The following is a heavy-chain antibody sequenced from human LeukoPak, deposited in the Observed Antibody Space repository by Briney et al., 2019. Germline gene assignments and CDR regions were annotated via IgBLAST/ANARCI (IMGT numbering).Heavy chain of an antibody. CDR2: IYYSGST. CDR1: GGSISSSSYY. Sequence: PSETLSLTCTVSGGSISSSSYYWGWIRQPLGKGLEWIGSIYYSGSTYYNPSLKSRVTISVDTSKNQFSLKLSSVTAADTAVYYCARSPLEYYFDYWGQGTLVTVSS. CDR3: ARSPLEYYFDY. V-gene: IGHV4-39*01. J-gene: IGHJ4*02. D-gene: IGHD3-3*01.